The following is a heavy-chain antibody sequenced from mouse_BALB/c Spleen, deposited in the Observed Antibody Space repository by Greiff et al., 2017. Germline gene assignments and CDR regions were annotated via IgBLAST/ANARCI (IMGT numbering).Heavy chain of an antibody. D-gene: IGHD2-14*01. V-gene: IGHV1-9*01. Sequence: VQLQQSGAELMKPGASVKISCKATGYTFSSYWIEWVKQRPGHGLEWIGEILPGSGSTNYNEKFKGKATFTADTSSNTAYMQLSSLTSEDSAVYYCARYRYDPYYAMDYWGQGTSVTVSS. CDR3: ARYRYDPYYAMDY. CDR1: GYTFSSYW. J-gene: IGHJ4*01. CDR2: ILPGSGST.